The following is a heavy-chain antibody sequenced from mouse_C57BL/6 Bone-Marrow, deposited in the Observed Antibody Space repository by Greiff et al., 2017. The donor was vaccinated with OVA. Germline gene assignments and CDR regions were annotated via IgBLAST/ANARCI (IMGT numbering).Heavy chain of an antibody. V-gene: IGHV1-80*01. D-gene: IGHD1-1*01. CDR2: IYPGDGDT. CDR1: GYAFSSYW. CDR3: GRGGYYGSSYGY. J-gene: IGHJ2*01. Sequence: VKLMESGAELVKPGASVKISCKASGYAFSSYWMNWVKQRPGKGLEWIGQIYPGDGDTNYNGKFKGKATLTADKSSSTAYMQLSSLTSEDSAVYFCGRGGYYGSSYGYWGQGTTLTVSS.